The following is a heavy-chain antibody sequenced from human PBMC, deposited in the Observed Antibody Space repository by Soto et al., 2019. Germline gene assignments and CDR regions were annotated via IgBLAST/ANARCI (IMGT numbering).Heavy chain of an antibody. Sequence: QVQLVQSGSEVKKPGASVKVSCKASGYTFTSYDINWVRQATGHGLEWMRWMNPNSGNTGYAQKFQGRVTRTRNTSISTAYMELSSMRSEDTAVYYCAIVTYDFCSGYYPPDYWGHVTLVTVSS. D-gene: IGHD3-3*01. J-gene: IGHJ4*01. CDR3: AIVTYDFCSGYYPPDY. V-gene: IGHV1-8*01. CDR2: MNPNSGNT. CDR1: GYTFTSYD.